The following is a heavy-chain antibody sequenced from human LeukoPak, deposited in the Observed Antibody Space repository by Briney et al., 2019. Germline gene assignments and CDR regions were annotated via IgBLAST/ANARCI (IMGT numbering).Heavy chain of an antibody. CDR3: ARRLPSSTTDV. CDR1: GFSFSDYE. Sequence: GGSLRVSCAASGFSFSDYEMNWVRQAPGKGLEWVSYISSSGGTTFYPDSVKGRFTISRDNAKNSLFLLMNSLRAEDTAVYYCARRLPSSTTDVWGQGTTVTVSS. V-gene: IGHV3-48*03. D-gene: IGHD5-18*01. CDR2: ISSSGGTT. J-gene: IGHJ6*02.